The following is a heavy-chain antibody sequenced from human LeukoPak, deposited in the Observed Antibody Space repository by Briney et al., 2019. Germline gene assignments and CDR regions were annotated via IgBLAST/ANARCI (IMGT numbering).Heavy chain of an antibody. J-gene: IGHJ3*02. Sequence: SETLSLTCTVSGGSISSYYWSWIRQPPGKGLEWIGYIYYSGSTNYNPSLKSRVTISVDTSKNQFSLKLSSVTAADTAVYYCARSGYSNRGWAFDIWGQGTMVTVSS. V-gene: IGHV4-59*01. CDR3: ARSGYSNRGWAFDI. CDR2: IYYSGST. CDR1: GGSISSYY. D-gene: IGHD6-13*01.